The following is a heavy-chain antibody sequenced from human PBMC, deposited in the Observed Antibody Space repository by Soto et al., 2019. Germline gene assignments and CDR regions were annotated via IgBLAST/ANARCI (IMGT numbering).Heavy chain of an antibody. CDR1: GFTVSSNY. J-gene: IGHJ3*02. D-gene: IGHD5-12*01. V-gene: IGHV3-66*01. Sequence: GSLRLSCVASGFTVSSNYISWVRQAPGKGLEWVSVIYSGGSTYYADSVKGRFTISRDNSKNTLYLQMNSLRAEDTAVYYCAREDGYRGGDAFDIWGQGTMVTVSS. CDR2: IYSGGST. CDR3: AREDGYRGGDAFDI.